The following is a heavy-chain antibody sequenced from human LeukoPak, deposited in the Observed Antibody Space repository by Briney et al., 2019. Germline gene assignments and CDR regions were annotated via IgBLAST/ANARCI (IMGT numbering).Heavy chain of an antibody. CDR1: GGSISSYY. J-gene: IGHJ3*02. D-gene: IGHD3-10*01. Sequence: SETLSLTCTVSGGSISSYYWSWIRQPPGKGLEWIGYIYYSGSTNFNPSLKSRVTITVDTSKNQFSLKLSSVTAADTAVYYCARLRVDNKFQAFDIWGQGTMVTVSS. CDR3: ARLRVDNKFQAFDI. CDR2: IYYSGST. V-gene: IGHV4-59*08.